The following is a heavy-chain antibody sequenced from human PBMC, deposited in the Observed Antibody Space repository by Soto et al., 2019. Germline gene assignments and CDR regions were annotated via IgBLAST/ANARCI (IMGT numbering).Heavy chain of an antibody. Sequence: RASVKVSCKASGGTFSSYAISWVRQAPGQGLEWMGGIIPIFGTANYAQKFQGRVTITADESTSTAYMELSSLRSEDTAVYYCARDLRGYCSGGSCLPYYYGMDVWGQGTTVTVSS. J-gene: IGHJ6*02. CDR1: GGTFSSYA. D-gene: IGHD2-15*01. CDR3: ARDLRGYCSGGSCLPYYYGMDV. CDR2: IIPIFGTA. V-gene: IGHV1-69*13.